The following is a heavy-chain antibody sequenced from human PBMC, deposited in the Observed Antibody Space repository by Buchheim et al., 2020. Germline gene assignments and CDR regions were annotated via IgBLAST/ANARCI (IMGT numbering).Heavy chain of an antibody. CDR2: IHCVGST. Sequence: QVQLQESGPGLVKPSQTLSLTCTVPGGSISSGGYYWSWIRQHPGKGLEWIGCIHCVGSTYYDPSLKSRVTISVDTSKSQFSLKLSSVAAAGTAVYYCGRQSGSYYPNWFDPWGQGTL. J-gene: IGHJ5*02. CDR1: GGSISSGGYY. CDR3: GRQSGSYYPNWFDP. V-gene: IGHV4-31*03. D-gene: IGHD1-26*01.